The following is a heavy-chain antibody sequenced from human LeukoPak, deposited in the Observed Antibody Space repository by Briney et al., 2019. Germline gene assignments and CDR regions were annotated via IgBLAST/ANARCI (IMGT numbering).Heavy chain of an antibody. CDR3: ARRAGAYSHPYDY. J-gene: IGHJ4*02. Sequence: PGGSLRLSCAASGFTFSSYGMHWVRQAPGKGLEWVAFIRFDGSDKSYADSVKGRFSISRDNSKNTLYLQMNSLRAEDTAVYYCARRAGAYSHPYDYWGQGTLVTVSS. D-gene: IGHD4/OR15-4a*01. CDR1: GFTFSSYG. CDR2: IRFDGSDK. V-gene: IGHV3-33*08.